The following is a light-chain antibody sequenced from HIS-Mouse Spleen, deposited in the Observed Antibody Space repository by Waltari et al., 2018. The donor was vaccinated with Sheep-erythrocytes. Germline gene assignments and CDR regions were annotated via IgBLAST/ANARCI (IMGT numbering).Light chain of an antibody. J-gene: IGKJ1*01. CDR3: QQFNNYPRT. CDR1: QGISSA. Sequence: AIQLTQSPSSLSVSVGDRVTITCRASQGISSALAWYQQKPGKDPKLLIYDASSLESGVPSRFSGSGSGTDFTLTISSLQPEDFATYYCQQFNNYPRTFGQGTKVEIK. V-gene: IGKV1D-13*01. CDR2: DAS.